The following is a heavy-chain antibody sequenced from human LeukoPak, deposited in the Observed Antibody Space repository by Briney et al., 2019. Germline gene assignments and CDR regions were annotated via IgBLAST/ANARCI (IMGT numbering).Heavy chain of an antibody. CDR1: AFTFSSYA. D-gene: IGHD4-11*01. J-gene: IGHJ4*02. V-gene: IGHV3-23*01. CDR3: AKDLDYTTYEYYFDY. CDR2: IGGSDGST. Sequence: GGSLRLSCAASAFTFSSYAMSWVRQAPGKGLEWVSGIGGSDGSTYYADSVKGRFTISRDNSRNTLYLQMNSLRADDTAVYYCAKDLDYTTYEYYFDYWGQGTLVTVSS.